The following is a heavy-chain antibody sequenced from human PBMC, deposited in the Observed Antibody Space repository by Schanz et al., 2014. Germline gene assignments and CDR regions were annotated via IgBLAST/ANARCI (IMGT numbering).Heavy chain of an antibody. J-gene: IGHJ3*02. CDR3: AREPLGCTGSGCQTYDAFDI. CDR2: IIPILGIA. Sequence: QVQLVQSEAEVKKPGSSVKVSCKASGGTFSSYTISWVRQAPGQGLEWMGRIIPILGIANYAQNFQGRVTITADKSTSTAYMELTSLRSEDTAVYYCAREPLGCTGSGCQTYDAFDIWGQGTMVTVSS. D-gene: IGHD2-8*02. CDR1: GGTFSSYT. V-gene: IGHV1-69*08.